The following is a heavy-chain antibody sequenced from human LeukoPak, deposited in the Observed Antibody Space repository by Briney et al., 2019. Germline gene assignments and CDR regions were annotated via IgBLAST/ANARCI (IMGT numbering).Heavy chain of an antibody. CDR3: ARALGYCSGGSCYAPDY. J-gene: IGHJ4*02. CDR2: IRYDGSNK. V-gene: IGHV3-30*02. CDR1: GFTFSSYG. Sequence: GGSLRLSCAASGFTFSSYGMHWVRQAPGKGLEWVAFIRYDGSNKYYADSVKGRFTISRDNSKNSLYLQMNSLRAEDTAVYYCARALGYCSGGSCYAPDYWGQGTLVTVSS. D-gene: IGHD2-15*01.